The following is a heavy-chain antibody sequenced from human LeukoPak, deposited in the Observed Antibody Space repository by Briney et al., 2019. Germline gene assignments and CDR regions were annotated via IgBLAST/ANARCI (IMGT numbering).Heavy chain of an antibody. Sequence: SVKVSCKAAGGTFGSKAVSWVRQAPGQDLEWLGRIIPFLDLSNYAQRFEDRAAISVDMSTTTVYLELSSLRSDDTAVYYCARSGTGGGYYFDYWGRGTLITVSS. CDR1: GGTFGSKA. V-gene: IGHV1-69*04. J-gene: IGHJ4*02. D-gene: IGHD3-16*01. CDR3: ARSGTGGGYYFDY. CDR2: IIPFLDLS.